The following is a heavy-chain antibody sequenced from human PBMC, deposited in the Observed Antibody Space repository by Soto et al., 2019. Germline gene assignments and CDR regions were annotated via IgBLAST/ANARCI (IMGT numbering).Heavy chain of an antibody. Sequence: QLQLQESGPGLVKPSETLSLTCTVSSGSISSSSYTWGWIRQPPGKGLEWIGSIYYSGSTYYNPSLKSRITVSVDTSKNQFSLNLSSVTAADTAVYYCARLQGYCIRTSCSGYYAMDVWGQGTTVTVSS. CDR3: ARLQGYCIRTSCSGYYAMDV. V-gene: IGHV4-39*01. D-gene: IGHD2-2*01. CDR2: IYYSGST. CDR1: SGSISSSSYT. J-gene: IGHJ6*02.